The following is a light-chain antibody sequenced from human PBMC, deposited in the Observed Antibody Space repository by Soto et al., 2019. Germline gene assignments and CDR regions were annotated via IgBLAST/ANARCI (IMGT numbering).Light chain of an antibody. J-gene: IGKJ4*01. Sequence: TLSVSPGERATLSCRASQSVSSNLAWYQQKPGQAPRLLIHGASTRATGIPARFSGSGSGTEFTLTISSLQSEDFAVYYCQQYNKWPPVTFGGGTKVDI. V-gene: IGKV3-15*01. CDR3: QQYNKWPPVT. CDR2: GAS. CDR1: QSVSSN.